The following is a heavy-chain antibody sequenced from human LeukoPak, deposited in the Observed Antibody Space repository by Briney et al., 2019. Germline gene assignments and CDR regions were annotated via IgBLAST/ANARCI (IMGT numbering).Heavy chain of an antibody. D-gene: IGHD5-12*01. CDR2: ISGSGGST. V-gene: IGHV3-23*01. CDR3: ARDSIGGYDS. J-gene: IGHJ5*02. CDR1: GFTFSSYA. Sequence: GGSLRLSCAASGFTFSSYAMTWVRQAPGKGLEWVSSISGSGGSTYYPDSVRGRFTISSDNAKNSLYLQMNSLRAEDTAVYYCARDSIGGYDSWGQGTLVTVSS.